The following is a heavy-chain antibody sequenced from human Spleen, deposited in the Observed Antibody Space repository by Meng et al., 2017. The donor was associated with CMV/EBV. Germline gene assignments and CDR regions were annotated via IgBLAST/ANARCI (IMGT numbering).Heavy chain of an antibody. CDR3: ASIAT. D-gene: IGHD1-26*01. CDR2: INSDGSST. Sequence: GLVKPSQTLSLTCTVSGGSLSICSYYWSWIRQPAGKGLEWVSRINSDGSSTSYADSVKGRFTISRDNAKNTLYLQMNSLRAEDTAVYYCASIATWGQGTLVTVSS. V-gene: IGHV3-74*01. CDR1: GGSLSICSYY. J-gene: IGHJ5*02.